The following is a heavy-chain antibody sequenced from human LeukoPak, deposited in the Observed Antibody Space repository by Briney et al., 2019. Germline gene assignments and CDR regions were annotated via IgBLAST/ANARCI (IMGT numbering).Heavy chain of an antibody. J-gene: IGHJ4*02. D-gene: IGHD4-23*01. V-gene: IGHV4-59*12. CDR2: IYYSGST. Sequence: SETLSLTCTVSGGSISSYYWSWIRQPPGKGLEWIGYIYYSGSTNYNPSLKSRVTISVDTSKNQFSLKLSSVTAADTAVYYCARDLYGGNSGDYWGQGTLVTVSS. CDR1: GGSISSYY. CDR3: ARDLYGGNSGDY.